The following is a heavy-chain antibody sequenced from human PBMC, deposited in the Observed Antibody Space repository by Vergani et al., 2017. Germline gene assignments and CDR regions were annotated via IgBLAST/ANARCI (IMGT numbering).Heavy chain of an antibody. V-gene: IGHV1-2*02. CDR2: VNPNSGGT. J-gene: IGHJ4*02. CDR3: ARDTLGVEWCGGY. D-gene: IGHD3-3*01. Sequence: QVQLVQSGAEVKKPGASVKVSCKTSGFTFSGYYIHWVRQAPGQGLEWMGWVNPNSGGTNYAQKFQGRVTMTRDTSINTAYMELNRLKSDDTAMYFCARDTLGVEWCGGYWGQGTLVTVSS. CDR1: GFTFSGYY.